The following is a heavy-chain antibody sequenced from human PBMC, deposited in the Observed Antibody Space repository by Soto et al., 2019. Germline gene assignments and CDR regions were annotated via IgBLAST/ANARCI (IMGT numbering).Heavy chain of an antibody. CDR3: ASDYGDHTYYGNFDY. J-gene: IGHJ4*02. CDR1: GYTFTSYA. Sequence: WASVKVSCKASGYTFTSYAMHWVRQAPGQRLEWMGWINAGNGNTKYSQKFQGRVTITRDTSASTAYMELSSLRSEDTAVYYCASDYGDHTYYGNFDYWGQGTLVTVSS. D-gene: IGHD4-17*01. CDR2: INAGNGNT. V-gene: IGHV1-3*01.